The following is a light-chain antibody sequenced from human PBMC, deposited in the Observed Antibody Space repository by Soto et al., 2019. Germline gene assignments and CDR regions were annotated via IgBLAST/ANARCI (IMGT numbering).Light chain of an antibody. CDR2: DAS. CDR3: QQRSNWPSIT. J-gene: IGKJ1*01. Sequence: EIVLTLSPATLALSPGERATLSCRASQGVSSYLAWYQQKPGQAPRLLIYDASNRATGIPARFSGSGPGTDFTLTISSLEPEDFAVYYCQQRSNWPSITFGQGTKVDIK. V-gene: IGKV3D-11*01. CDR1: QGVSSY.